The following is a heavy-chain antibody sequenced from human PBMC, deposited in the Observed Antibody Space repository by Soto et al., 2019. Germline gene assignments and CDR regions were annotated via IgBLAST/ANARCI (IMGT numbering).Heavy chain of an antibody. CDR1: GYTFTSYG. J-gene: IGHJ4*02. V-gene: IGHV1-18*01. CDR2: ISAYNGNT. CDR3: ARGAVGIVVVPAAMAFDY. D-gene: IGHD2-2*01. Sequence: QVQLVQSGAEVKKPGASVKVSCKASGYTFTSYGISWVRQAPGQGLEWMGWISAYNGNTNYAQKLQGRVTMTTDKSTSTAYMELRSLRSDDTAVYYCARGAVGIVVVPAAMAFDYWGQGTLVTVSS.